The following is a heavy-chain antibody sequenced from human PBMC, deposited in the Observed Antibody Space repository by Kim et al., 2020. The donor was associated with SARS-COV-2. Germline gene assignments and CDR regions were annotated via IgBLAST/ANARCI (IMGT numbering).Heavy chain of an antibody. D-gene: IGHD6-19*01. CDR2: IYPGDSDT. J-gene: IGHJ3*02. Sequence: GESLKISCKGSGYSFTSYWIGWVRQMPGKGLEWMGIIYPGDSDTRYSPSFQGQVTISADKSIGTAYLQWSSLKASDTAMYYCARHVGSGWFTDAFDIWGQGTMVTVSS. CDR3: ARHVGSGWFTDAFDI. V-gene: IGHV5-51*01. CDR1: GYSFTSYW.